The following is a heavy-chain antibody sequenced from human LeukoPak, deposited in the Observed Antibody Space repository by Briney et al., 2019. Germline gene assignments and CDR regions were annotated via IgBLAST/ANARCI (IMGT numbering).Heavy chain of an antibody. CDR1: GFTFSSYG. D-gene: IGHD6-6*01. V-gene: IGHV3-33*06. Sequence: PGGSLRLSCAASGFTFSSYGMHWVRQAPGKGLVWVAVIWYDGSNKYYADSVKGRFTISRDNSKSTLYLQMNSLRAEDTAVYYCAKDLRYSSSSGCLDYWGQGTLVTVSS. CDR2: IWYDGSNK. J-gene: IGHJ4*02. CDR3: AKDLRYSSSSGCLDY.